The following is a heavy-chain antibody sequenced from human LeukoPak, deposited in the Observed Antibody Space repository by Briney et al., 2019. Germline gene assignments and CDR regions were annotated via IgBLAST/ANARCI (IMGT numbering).Heavy chain of an antibody. Sequence: ASVKVSCKASGYTFTGYYMHGVGQATGQGLEWMGWINPNSGGTNYAQKFQGRVTMTRDTSISTVYMELNRLRSDDAAVYYCARLRADHFDYWGQGTLVTVSS. J-gene: IGHJ4*02. D-gene: IGHD5-12*01. CDR1: GYTFTGYY. CDR2: INPNSGGT. CDR3: ARLRADHFDY. V-gene: IGHV1-2*02.